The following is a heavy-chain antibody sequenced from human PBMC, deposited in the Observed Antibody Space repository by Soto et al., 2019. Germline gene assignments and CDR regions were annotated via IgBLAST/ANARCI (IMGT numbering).Heavy chain of an antibody. D-gene: IGHD6-13*01. CDR3: ARGDRQSGYSSSWVFDY. J-gene: IGHJ4*02. V-gene: IGHV4-31*03. Sequence: QVQLQESGPGLVKPSQTLSLICTVSGGSINSGGYYWNWIRQHPGKALEWIGYIFFSGSTYYNPFPRYRGTISADTSENQCSLNLSSVTAADTAVYFWARGDRQSGYSSSWVFDYWGQGTLVNVSS. CDR2: IFFSGST. CDR1: GGSINSGGYY.